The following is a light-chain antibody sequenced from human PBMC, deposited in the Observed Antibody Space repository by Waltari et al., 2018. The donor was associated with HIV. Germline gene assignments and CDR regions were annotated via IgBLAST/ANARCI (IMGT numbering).Light chain of an antibody. CDR3: SAWDITLSAWV. Sequence: QAGLTQPPSLSEDLRQNVTITCTGNSNNVCHPRTVWLKQHRGRPPKVIFFRNSVRPSGIPERISASRSGNTASLTIIGLQSEDEADYYCSAWDITLSAWVFGGGTQVTV. CDR2: RNS. CDR1: SNNVCHPR. V-gene: IGLV10-54*01. J-gene: IGLJ3*02.